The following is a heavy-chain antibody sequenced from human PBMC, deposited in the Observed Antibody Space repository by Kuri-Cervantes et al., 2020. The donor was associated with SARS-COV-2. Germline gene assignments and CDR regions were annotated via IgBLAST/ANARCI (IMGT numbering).Heavy chain of an antibody. Sequence: GESLKISCAASDYTFTNYGMHWVRQAPGKGLEWVAVISFDGSKRYFGDSVKGRFTASRDNSNNTLYLQMSSLRPEDTAVYYCAQDVQYCTRTSCSHYDYYGMDVWGQGTTVTVSS. D-gene: IGHD2-2*01. CDR2: ISFDGSKR. CDR1: DYTFTNYG. J-gene: IGHJ6*02. V-gene: IGHV3-30*18. CDR3: AQDVQYCTRTSCSHYDYYGMDV.